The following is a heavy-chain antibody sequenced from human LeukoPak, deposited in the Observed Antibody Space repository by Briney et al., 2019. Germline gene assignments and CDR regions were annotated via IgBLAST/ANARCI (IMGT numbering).Heavy chain of an antibody. CDR2: ISYDGSYK. Sequence: GGSLRLSCAASGFTFSSYGMHWVRQAPGKGLEWVAGISYDGSYKYYSDSVKGRFTISRDNSKNTLYLQMNSLRAEDTAVYYCAKGWVSYSSSSSLDSWGQGTLVTVSS. D-gene: IGHD6-13*01. CDR1: GFTFSSYG. V-gene: IGHV3-30*18. CDR3: AKGWVSYSSSSSLDS. J-gene: IGHJ4*02.